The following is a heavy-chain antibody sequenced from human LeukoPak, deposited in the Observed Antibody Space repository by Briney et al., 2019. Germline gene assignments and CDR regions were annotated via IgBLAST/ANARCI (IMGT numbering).Heavy chain of an antibody. CDR3: ARHMVRRAIDY. CDR1: GGSISSYY. V-gene: IGHV4-59*08. CDR2: IYYSGST. D-gene: IGHD3-10*01. J-gene: IGHJ4*02. Sequence: KPSETLSLTCTVSGGSISSYYWSWIRQPPGKGLEWIGYIYYSGSTNYNPSLKSRVTISVDTSKNQFSLKLSSVTAADTAVYYCARHMVRRAIDYWGQGTLVTVSS.